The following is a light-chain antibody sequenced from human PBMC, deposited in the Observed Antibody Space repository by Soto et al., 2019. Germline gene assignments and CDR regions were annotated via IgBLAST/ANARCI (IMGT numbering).Light chain of an antibody. CDR3: QQYSRYSTWT. CDR1: QSASTY. J-gene: IGKJ1*01. V-gene: IGKV1-16*01. Sequence: DIQMTQSPSSLSTSVGDRVTITSRNSQSASTYLKWYQQKPGKAPKLLIYAASTLHSGVPSRFSGSGSGTEFTLTISSLQPEDFATYYCQQYSRYSTWTFGLGTKVEVK. CDR2: AAS.